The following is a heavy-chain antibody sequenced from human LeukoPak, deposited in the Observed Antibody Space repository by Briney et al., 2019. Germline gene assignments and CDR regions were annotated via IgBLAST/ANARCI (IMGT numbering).Heavy chain of an antibody. D-gene: IGHD3-3*01. CDR2: INTDGSST. Sequence: GGSLRLSCAASGFTFSNYIMNWVRQAPGRGLVWVSRINTDGSSTSYADSVKGRFTISRDNAKNTLYLQMNSLRAEDTAVYYCARDNDDFWSGYWVGGPEFDPWGQGTLVTVSS. CDR3: ARDNDDFWSGYWVGGPEFDP. J-gene: IGHJ5*02. V-gene: IGHV3-74*01. CDR1: GFTFSNYI.